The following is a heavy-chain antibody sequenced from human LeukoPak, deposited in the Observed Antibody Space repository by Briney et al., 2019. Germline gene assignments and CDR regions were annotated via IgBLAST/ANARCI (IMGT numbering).Heavy chain of an antibody. D-gene: IGHD3-3*01. Sequence: ASVKVPCKASGYTFTGYYMHWVRQAPGQGLEWMGWINPNSGGTNYAQKFQGRVTMTRDTSISTAYMELSRLRSDDTAVYYCARDSHTYYDFWSGYFPYYYYGMDVWGQGTTVTVSS. CDR1: GYTFTGYY. CDR2: INPNSGGT. CDR3: ARDSHTYYDFWSGYFPYYYYGMDV. J-gene: IGHJ6*02. V-gene: IGHV1-2*02.